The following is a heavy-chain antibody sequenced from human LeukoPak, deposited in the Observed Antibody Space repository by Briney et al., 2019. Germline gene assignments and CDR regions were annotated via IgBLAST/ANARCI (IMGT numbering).Heavy chain of an antibody. Sequence: PGGSLRLSCAASGFTFSSYSMSWVRQAPGKGLEWVSAISGSGGNTYYSDSAKGRFTISRDNSNNTLYLQMNSLRAEDTAVYYCAKGAASRGYTYVANWGQGTLVTVSS. D-gene: IGHD5-18*01. CDR3: AKGAASRGYTYVAN. CDR1: GFTFSSYS. J-gene: IGHJ4*02. CDR2: ISGSGGNT. V-gene: IGHV3-23*01.